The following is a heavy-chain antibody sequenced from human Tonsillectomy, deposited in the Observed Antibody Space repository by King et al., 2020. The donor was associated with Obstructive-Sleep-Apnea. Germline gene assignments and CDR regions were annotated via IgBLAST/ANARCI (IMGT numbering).Heavy chain of an antibody. V-gene: IGHV3-21*01. J-gene: IGHJ5*02. Sequence: VQLVESGGGLVKPGGSLRLSCAASGFTFSSYSINWVRQAPGKGLEWGSSISSSSIYIYYADSVKGRFTISRDNAKNSLYLQMNSLRAEETAVYYCARVGYAMDWFDPWGQGTLVTVSS. D-gene: IGHD2-8*01. CDR2: ISSSSIYI. CDR3: ARVGYAMDWFDP. CDR1: GFTFSSYS.